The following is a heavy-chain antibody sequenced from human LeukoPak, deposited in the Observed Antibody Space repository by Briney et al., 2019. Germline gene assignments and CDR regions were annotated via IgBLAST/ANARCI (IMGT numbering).Heavy chain of an antibody. CDR2: IYPGDSDT. J-gene: IGHJ4*02. D-gene: IGHD6-19*01. CDR3: ARPSSGWYGNFDY. CDR1: GYSFTSYW. V-gene: IGHV5-51*01. Sequence: GESLKISCKGSGYSFTSYWIGWVRQMPGKGLEWTGIIYPGDSDTRYSPSFQGQVTISADKSISTAYLQWSSLEASDTAMYYCARPSSGWYGNFDYWGQGTLVTVSS.